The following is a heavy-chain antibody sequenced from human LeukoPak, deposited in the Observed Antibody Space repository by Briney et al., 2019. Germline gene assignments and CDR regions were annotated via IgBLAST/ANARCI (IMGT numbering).Heavy chain of an antibody. CDR3: ARGGIYYYGLGSYYTPPRPDYYYGMDV. D-gene: IGHD3-10*01. CDR1: GFTFSSYS. J-gene: IGHJ6*02. Sequence: GGSLRLSCAASGFTFSSYSMNWVRQAPGKGLEWVSSISSSSSYIYYADSVKGRFTISRDNAKNSLYLQMNSLRAEDTAVYYCARGGIYYYGLGSYYTPPRPDYYYGMDVWGQGTTVTVSS. CDR2: ISSSSSYI. V-gene: IGHV3-21*01.